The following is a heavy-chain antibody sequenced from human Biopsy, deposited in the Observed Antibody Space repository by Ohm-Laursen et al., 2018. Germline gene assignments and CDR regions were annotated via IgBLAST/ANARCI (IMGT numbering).Heavy chain of an antibody. D-gene: IGHD6-19*01. V-gene: IGHV4-4*07. Sequence: GTLSLTCSVSGGSTNDYFWSWIRQPAGETLEWIGRIYSSGGASYNPSLKSRISMSMDTSNNQFSLTLTSVTAADTAVYYCARTPGKAVAGRFLDLWGRGTLVAVSS. CDR3: ARTPGKAVAGRFLDL. J-gene: IGHJ2*01. CDR1: GGSTNDYF. CDR2: IYSSGGA.